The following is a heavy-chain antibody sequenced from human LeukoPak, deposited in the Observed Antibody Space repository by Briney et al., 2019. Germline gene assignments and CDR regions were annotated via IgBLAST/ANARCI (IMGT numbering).Heavy chain of an antibody. V-gene: IGHV1-69*05. D-gene: IGHD3-22*01. CDR1: GGTFSSYA. Sequence: ASVKVSCKASGGTFSSYAISWVRQAPGQGLEWMGGIIPIFGTANYAQKFQGRVTITTDESTSTAYMELSSLRSEDTAVYYCARDYYDRSGYYYGGYFDYWGQGTLVTVSS. J-gene: IGHJ4*02. CDR2: IIPIFGTA. CDR3: ARDYYDRSGYYYGGYFDY.